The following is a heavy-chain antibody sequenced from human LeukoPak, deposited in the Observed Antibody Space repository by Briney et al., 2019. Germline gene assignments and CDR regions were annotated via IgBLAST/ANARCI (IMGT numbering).Heavy chain of an antibody. CDR3: ARRSDYYYDSSGVGTCYFDY. CDR2: INPNSGGT. D-gene: IGHD3-22*01. J-gene: IGHJ4*02. V-gene: IGHV1-2*02. Sequence: ASVKVSCKASGYTFTGYYMHCVRQAPGQGLEWMRWINPNSGGTNYAQKFQGRVTMTRDTSISTAYMELSRLRSDDTAVYYCARRSDYYYDSSGVGTCYFDYWGQGTLVTVSS. CDR1: GYTFTGYY.